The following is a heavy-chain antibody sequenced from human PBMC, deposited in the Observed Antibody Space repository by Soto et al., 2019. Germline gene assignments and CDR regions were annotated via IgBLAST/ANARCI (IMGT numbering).Heavy chain of an antibody. CDR2: ISHDGQNQ. CDR3: ARERADIVVAPVATSGMDV. J-gene: IGHJ6*02. V-gene: IGHV3-30*03. CDR1: GSAFGSHG. Sequence: QVQLVESGGGVVPPGRSLKLSCIASGSAFGSHGMHWVRQVSGKGLEWVAVISHDGQNQYYRESVKGRFTISRDNSKNSLFLEVHSLRVEDTAVYYCARERADIVVAPVATSGMDVWGQGTAVTVSS. D-gene: IGHD2-2*01.